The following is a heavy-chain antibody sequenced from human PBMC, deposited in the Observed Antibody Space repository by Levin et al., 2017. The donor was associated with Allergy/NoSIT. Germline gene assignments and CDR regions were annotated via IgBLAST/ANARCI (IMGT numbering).Heavy chain of an antibody. CDR3: ARSPGSDTFND. Sequence: QSGESLKISCAASGFSFKNYEMDWVRQAPGKGLEWVAYISGPGDTIYYAESVKGRFTISRDNAKNSLYLQMSSLRVEDTGVYYCARSPGSDTFNDWGQGTMVTVSS. CDR2: ISGPGDTI. D-gene: IGHD1-26*01. CDR1: GFSFKNYE. J-gene: IGHJ3*01. V-gene: IGHV3-48*03.